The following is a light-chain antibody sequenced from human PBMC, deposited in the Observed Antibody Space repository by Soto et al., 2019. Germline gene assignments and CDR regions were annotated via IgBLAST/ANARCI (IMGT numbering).Light chain of an antibody. CDR1: SSNIGSNP. CDR3: AAWDDSLNAYV. Sequence: SVLTQPPSASGTPGQRVTISCSGSSSNIGSNPVNWYQQLPGTAPKLLIYSNNQRPSGVPDRFSGSKSGTSASLAISGLQSEDEADYYCAAWDDSLNAYVFGTGTKVKVL. J-gene: IGLJ1*01. CDR2: SNN. V-gene: IGLV1-44*01.